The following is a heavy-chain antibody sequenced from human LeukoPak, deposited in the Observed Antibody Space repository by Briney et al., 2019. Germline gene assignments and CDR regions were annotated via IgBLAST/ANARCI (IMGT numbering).Heavy chain of an antibody. V-gene: IGHV3-7*01. CDR2: TNQDGSEK. Sequence: PGGSLRLSCAASGFTFSSYWMSWVRQAPGKGLEWVANTNQDGSEKYYVDSVKGRFTISRDNARTSLHLQMNSLRAEDTAVYYCARDKSPMDYYDSSGYSDYWGQGTLVTVSS. D-gene: IGHD3-22*01. CDR3: ARDKSPMDYYDSSGYSDY. CDR1: GFTFSSYW. J-gene: IGHJ4*02.